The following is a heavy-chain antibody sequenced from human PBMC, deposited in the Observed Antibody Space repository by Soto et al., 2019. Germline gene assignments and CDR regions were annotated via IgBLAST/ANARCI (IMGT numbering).Heavy chain of an antibody. Sequence: SETLSLTCTVSGGSISSYYWGWIRQPPGKGLEWIGSIYYSGSTYYNPSLKSRVTISVDTSKNQFSLKLSSVTAADTAVYYCARHGRMYYYYGMDVWGQGTTVTVSS. CDR3: ARHGRMYYYYGMDV. D-gene: IGHD1-1*01. J-gene: IGHJ6*02. CDR2: IYYSGST. V-gene: IGHV4-39*01. CDR1: GGSISSYY.